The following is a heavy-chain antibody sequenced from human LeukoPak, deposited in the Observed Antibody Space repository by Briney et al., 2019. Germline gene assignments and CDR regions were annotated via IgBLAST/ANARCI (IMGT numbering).Heavy chain of an antibody. D-gene: IGHD5-12*01. Sequence: ASVKVSCKVSGYTLTELSMHWVRQAPGKGLEWMGRFDPEDGETIYAQKFQGRVTMTADTSTDTAYMELSSLRSDDTAVYYCARYSGYDVIFDYWGQGTLVTVSS. V-gene: IGHV1-24*01. CDR3: ARYSGYDVIFDY. CDR1: GYTLTELS. CDR2: FDPEDGET. J-gene: IGHJ4*02.